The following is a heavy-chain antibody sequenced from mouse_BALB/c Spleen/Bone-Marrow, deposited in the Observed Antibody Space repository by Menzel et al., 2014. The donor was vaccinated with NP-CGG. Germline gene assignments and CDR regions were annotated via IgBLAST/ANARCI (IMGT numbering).Heavy chain of an antibody. CDR3: ARELGRGFAY. Sequence: VKLQESGAGLVRPGTSVKVSCKASGYAFTNYLIEWVKQRPGQGLEWIGVINPGSGGTNYNEKFKGKATLTADKSSNTAYMQLSSLTSDDSAVYFCARELGRGFAYWGQGTLVTVSA. J-gene: IGHJ3*01. V-gene: IGHV1-54*01. CDR1: GYAFTNYL. D-gene: IGHD4-1*01. CDR2: INPGSGGT.